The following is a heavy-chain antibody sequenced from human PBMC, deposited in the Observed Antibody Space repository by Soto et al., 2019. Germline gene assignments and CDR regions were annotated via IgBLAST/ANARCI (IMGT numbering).Heavy chain of an antibody. D-gene: IGHD3-16*02. V-gene: IGHV1-46*01. CDR2: INPNGGST. Sequence: ASVKIFCKAPAATFTSYYIHWVRLAPGHELEWMGIINPNGGSTRFAQTFQCRINMTTDTSTSTVYTELRILKSKHTADYSCARSSGGVFAIIIEGSNWLAPWHQGSLV. CDR3: ARSSGGVFAIIIEGSNWLAP. J-gene: IGHJ5*02. CDR1: AATFTSYY.